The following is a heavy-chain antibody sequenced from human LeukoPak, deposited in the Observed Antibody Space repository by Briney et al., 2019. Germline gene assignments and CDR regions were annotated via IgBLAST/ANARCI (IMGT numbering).Heavy chain of an antibody. J-gene: IGHJ4*02. V-gene: IGHV3-21*01. D-gene: IGHD6-13*01. CDR2: ISSSSSYI. Sequence: GGSLRLSCAASGFTFSSYSMNWVRQAPGKGLEWVSSISSSSSYIYYADSVKGRFTISRDNAKNSLYLQMNSLRAEDTAVYYCARDSRRSSWEFDYWGEGTLVTVSS. CDR1: GFTFSSYS. CDR3: ARDSRRSSWEFDY.